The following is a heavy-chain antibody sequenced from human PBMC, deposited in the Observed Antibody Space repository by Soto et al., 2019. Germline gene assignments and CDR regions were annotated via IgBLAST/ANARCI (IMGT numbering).Heavy chain of an antibody. J-gene: IGHJ6*02. Sequence: EVQLVESGGGLLQPGGSLRLSCAASGFTFSSYWMHWVRQAPGKGLVWVSRINSDGSRTTYADSVNGRFTISRDNAKNRRYLQMNSLRAEDTAVYYCASTVSMVRGHGMDVWGQGTTVTVSS. D-gene: IGHD3-10*01. CDR3: ASTVSMVRGHGMDV. V-gene: IGHV3-74*03. CDR1: GFTFSSYW. CDR2: INSDGSRT.